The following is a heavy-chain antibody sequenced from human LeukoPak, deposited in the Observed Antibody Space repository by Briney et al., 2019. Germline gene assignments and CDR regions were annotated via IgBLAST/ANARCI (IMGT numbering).Heavy chain of an antibody. Sequence: GGSLRLSCAASGFTFSSYNMNWVRQAPGKGLEWVSSVSSSSNFIYYADSVKGRFTISRDNSKNTLYLQMNSLRAGDTAVYYCAKLEDIVVVVAATGSGHAFDIWGQGTMVTVSS. CDR2: VSSSSNFI. V-gene: IGHV3-21*04. CDR1: GFTFSSYN. J-gene: IGHJ3*02. CDR3: AKLEDIVVVVAATGSGHAFDI. D-gene: IGHD2-15*01.